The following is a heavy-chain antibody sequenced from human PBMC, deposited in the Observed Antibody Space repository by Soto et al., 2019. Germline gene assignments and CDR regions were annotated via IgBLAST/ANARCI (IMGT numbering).Heavy chain of an antibody. CDR2: IGTLYDV. J-gene: IGHJ5*01. D-gene: IGHD3-16*01. CDR3: MRGRSNKYDLTPPPQFNS. Sequence: DVHLQESGGGLGHPGGSLRLSCDASGFSFKTYDMHWVRQIRGKGLEWVAGIGTLYDVYYAASVWGRFTISRDNGRNAVFLQMDNLRVDDTAMYYCMRGRSNKYDLTPPPQFNSWAQGTLVTVSA. V-gene: IGHV3-13*01. CDR1: GFSFKTYD.